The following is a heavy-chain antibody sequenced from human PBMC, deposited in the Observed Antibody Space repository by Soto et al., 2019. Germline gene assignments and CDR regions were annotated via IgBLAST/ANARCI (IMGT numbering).Heavy chain of an antibody. V-gene: IGHV4-4*07. J-gene: IGHJ5*02. D-gene: IGHD1-1*01. CDR1: GASISGFY. CDR2: IYATGTT. CDR3: VRDGTKTLRDWFDP. Sequence: PSETLSLTCTVSGASISGFYWSWIRKSAGKGLEWIGRIYATGTTDYNPSLKSRVMMSVDTSKKQFSLKLRSETAADTAVYYCVRDGTKTLRDWFDPWGQGISVIVSS.